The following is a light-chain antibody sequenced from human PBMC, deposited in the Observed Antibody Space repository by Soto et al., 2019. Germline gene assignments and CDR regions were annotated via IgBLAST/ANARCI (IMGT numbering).Light chain of an antibody. CDR2: GAS. CDR1: QSVSSSY. CDR3: QQYGSSPYI. V-gene: IGKV3-20*01. J-gene: IGKJ2*01. Sequence: EIILTQSPGTLTLSPGERATLSCRASQSVSSSYLAWYQQKPGQAPRLLIYGASSRATGIPDRFSGSGSGTDFTLTISRLEPDDFAVYYCQQYGSSPYIFGQGTKLEIK.